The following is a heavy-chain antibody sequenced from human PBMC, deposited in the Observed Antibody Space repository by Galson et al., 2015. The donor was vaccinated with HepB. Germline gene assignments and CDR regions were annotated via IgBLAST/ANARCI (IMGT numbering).Heavy chain of an antibody. CDR2: ISSSSSYI. Sequence: LRLSCAASGFTFSSYSMNWVRQAPGKGLEWVSSISSSSSYIYYADSVKGRFTISRDNAKNSLYLQMNSLRAEDTAVYYCARESGGLYYDFWSGYVWGKGTTVTVSS. D-gene: IGHD3-3*01. CDR3: ARESGGLYYDFWSGYV. V-gene: IGHV3-21*04. J-gene: IGHJ6*04. CDR1: GFTFSSYS.